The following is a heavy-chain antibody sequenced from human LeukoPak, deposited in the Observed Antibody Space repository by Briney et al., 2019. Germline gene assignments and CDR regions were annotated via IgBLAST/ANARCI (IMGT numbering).Heavy chain of an antibody. J-gene: IGHJ4*02. CDR1: GGSISSGSYY. Sequence: SQTLSLTCTVSGGSISSGSYYWSWTRQPAGKGLEWIGRIYTSGSTNYNPSLKSRVTISVDTSKSQFSLKLSSVTAADTAVYYCARAYYDILTGYYPFDYWGREPWSPSPQ. V-gene: IGHV4-61*02. CDR2: IYTSGST. D-gene: IGHD3-9*01. CDR3: ARAYYDILTGYYPFDY.